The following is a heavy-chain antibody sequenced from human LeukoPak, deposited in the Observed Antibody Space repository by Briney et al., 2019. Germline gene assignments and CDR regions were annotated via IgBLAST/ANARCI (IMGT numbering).Heavy chain of an antibody. V-gene: IGHV4-59*08. J-gene: IGHJ4*02. CDR3: ARHYNYDSGGDPFDF. CDR2: IYYSGDT. D-gene: IGHD3-22*01. CDR1: GGSISSSY. Sequence: SETLSLTCTVSGGSISSSYWCWIRQPPGKGLECIGYIYYSGDTNYSPSLKSRVSMSLDTSKNQLSLKLSSVTAADTAVYYCARHYNYDSGGDPFDFWGQGTLVTVSS.